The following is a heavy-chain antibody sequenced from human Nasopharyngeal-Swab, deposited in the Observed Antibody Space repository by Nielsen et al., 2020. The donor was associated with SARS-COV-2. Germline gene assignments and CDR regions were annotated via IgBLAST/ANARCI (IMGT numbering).Heavy chain of an antibody. CDR1: GFTFSSYE. J-gene: IGHJ3*02. CDR3: AREGENDSSGYFSDAFDI. V-gene: IGHV3-48*03. D-gene: IGHD3-22*01. CDR2: ISSSGSTI. Sequence: EGSLRLSCAASGFTFSSYEMNWVRQAPGKGLEWVSYISSSGSTIYYADSVKGRFTISRDNAKNSLYLQMNSLRAEDTAVYYCAREGENDSSGYFSDAFDIWGQGTMVTVSS.